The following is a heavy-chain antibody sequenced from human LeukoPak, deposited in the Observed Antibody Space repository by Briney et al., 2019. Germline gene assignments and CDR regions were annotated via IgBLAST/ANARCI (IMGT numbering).Heavy chain of an antibody. CDR1: GYTFTSYG. J-gene: IGHJ4*02. CDR2: ISAYNGNT. V-gene: IGHV1-18*01. D-gene: IGHD3-3*01. CDR3: ARESITIFGVVIYYFDY. Sequence: ASVKVSCKASGYTFTSYGISWVRQAPGQGLEWMGWISAYNGNTNYAQKLQGRVTMTTDTSTSTAYMELRSLRSDDTAVYYCARESITIFGVVIYYFDYWGQGNLVTVSS.